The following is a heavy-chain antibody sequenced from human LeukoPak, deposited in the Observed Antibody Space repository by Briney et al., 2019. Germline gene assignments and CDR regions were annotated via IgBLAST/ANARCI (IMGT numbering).Heavy chain of an antibody. D-gene: IGHD3-3*01. CDR1: GYTFTSYY. J-gene: IGHJ6*02. CDR2: INPSGGST. CDR3: AREDWSGYLRSAYYYYGMDV. V-gene: IGHV1-46*01. Sequence: GASVKVSCKASGYTFTSYYMHWVRQATGQGLEWMGIINPSGGSTSYAQKFQGRVTMTRDTSTSTVYMELSSLRSEDTAVYYCAREDWSGYLRSAYYYYGMDVWGQGTTVTVSS.